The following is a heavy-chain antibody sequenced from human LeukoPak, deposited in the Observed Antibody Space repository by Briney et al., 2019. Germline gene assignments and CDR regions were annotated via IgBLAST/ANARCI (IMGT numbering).Heavy chain of an antibody. V-gene: IGHV3-23*01. CDR2: ISGSGGST. Sequence: PGRSLRLSCAASGFTFDDYAMHWVRQAPGQGLEWVSAISGSGGSTYYADSVKGRFTISRDNSKNTLYLQMNSLRAEDTAVYYCAKGYLSGSYSLSLDAFDIWGQGTMVTVSS. CDR3: AKGYLSGSYSLSLDAFDI. D-gene: IGHD1-26*01. J-gene: IGHJ3*02. CDR1: GFTFDDYA.